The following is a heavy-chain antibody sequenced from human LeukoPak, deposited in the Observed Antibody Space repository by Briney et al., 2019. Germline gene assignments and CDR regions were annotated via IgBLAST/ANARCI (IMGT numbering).Heavy chain of an antibody. CDR2: IYYSGST. CDR3: ASSKLAAPFTTFDY. Sequence: SETLSLTCTVSGGSISSYYWSWIRQPPGKGLEWIGYIYYSGSTNYNPSLKSRVTISVDTSKNQFSLKLSSVTAADTAVYYCASSKLAAPFTTFDYWGQGNLVTVSS. D-gene: IGHD6-19*01. V-gene: IGHV4-59*01. J-gene: IGHJ4*02. CDR1: GGSISSYY.